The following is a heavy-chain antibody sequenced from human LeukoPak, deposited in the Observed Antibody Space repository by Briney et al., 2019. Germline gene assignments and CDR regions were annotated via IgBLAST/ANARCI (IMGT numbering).Heavy chain of an antibody. Sequence: GGSLRLSCAASGFTFSSYWMHWVRHAPGKGLVWVSRINSDGSSTSYADSVKGRFTISRDNAKNTLYLQMNSLRAGDTAVYYCARGPGSGYCSGGSCYDYWGQGTLVTVSS. V-gene: IGHV3-74*01. D-gene: IGHD2-15*01. CDR2: INSDGSST. CDR1: GFTFSSYW. J-gene: IGHJ4*02. CDR3: ARGPGSGYCSGGSCYDY.